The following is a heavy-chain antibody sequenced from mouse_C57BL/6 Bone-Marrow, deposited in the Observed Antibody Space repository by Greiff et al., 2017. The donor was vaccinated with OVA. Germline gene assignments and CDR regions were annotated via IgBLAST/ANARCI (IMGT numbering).Heavy chain of an antibody. CDR1: GFNIKNTY. CDR3: ARSGALLRPYAMDY. V-gene: IGHV14-3*01. CDR2: IVPSNGNN. J-gene: IGHJ4*01. Sequence: VQLQQSVAELVRPGASVKLSCTASGFNIKNTYMHWVKQRPEQGLEWIGRIVPSNGNNKSAPKFQGKATITADTSSNTAYLQLSSRTSEDTAIYYCARSGALLRPYAMDYWGQGTSVTVAS. D-gene: IGHD1-2*01.